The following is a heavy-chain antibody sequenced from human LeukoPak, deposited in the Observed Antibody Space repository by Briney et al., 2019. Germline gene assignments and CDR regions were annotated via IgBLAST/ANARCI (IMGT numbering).Heavy chain of an antibody. V-gene: IGHV1-8*01. Sequence: ASVKVSCKASGYTFTDYDINWVRQATGQGLEWMGWMNPNSGNTGYTQKFQGRVTITADESTSSAYMELSSLRSEDTAVYYCARSPDIVATISPFDYWGQGTLVTVSS. CDR1: GYTFTDYD. D-gene: IGHD5-12*01. J-gene: IGHJ4*02. CDR2: MNPNSGNT. CDR3: ARSPDIVATISPFDY.